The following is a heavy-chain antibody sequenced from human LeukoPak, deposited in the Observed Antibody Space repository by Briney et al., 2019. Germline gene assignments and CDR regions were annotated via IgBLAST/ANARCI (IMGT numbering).Heavy chain of an antibody. V-gene: IGHV1-69*06. Sequence: ASVKVSCKASGGTFSSYAISWVRQAPGQGLEWMGGIIPIFGTAHYAQKFQGRVTITADTSTSTAYMELSSLRSEDTAVYYCARYSGFDIVVVPAAPSADDALDIWGQGTMVTVSS. CDR2: IIPIFGTA. J-gene: IGHJ3*02. CDR3: ARYSGFDIVVVPAAPSADDALDI. CDR1: GGTFSSYA. D-gene: IGHD2-2*01.